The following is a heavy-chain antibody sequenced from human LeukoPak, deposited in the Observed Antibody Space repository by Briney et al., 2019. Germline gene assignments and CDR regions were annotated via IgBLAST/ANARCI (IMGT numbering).Heavy chain of an antibody. V-gene: IGHV1-69*06. CDR1: GGTFSSYA. Sequence: GASVKVSCKASGGTFSSYAISWVRQAPGQGLEWMGGIIPIFGTANYAQKFQGRVTMTEDTSTDTAYMELSSLRSEDTAVYYCATQEDCSGSSCQHRNDAFDIWGQGTMVTVSS. CDR3: ATQEDCSGSSCQHRNDAFDI. J-gene: IGHJ3*02. D-gene: IGHD2-15*01. CDR2: IIPIFGTA.